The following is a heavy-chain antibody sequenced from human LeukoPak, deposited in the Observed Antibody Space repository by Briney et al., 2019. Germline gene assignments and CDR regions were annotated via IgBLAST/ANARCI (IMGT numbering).Heavy chain of an antibody. CDR3: ARGPSGKYQLLPNWFDP. Sequence: GGSLRLSCAASGFTFSSYSMNWVRQAPGKGLEWVSSISSSSSYIYYADSVKGRFIISRDNAKNSLYLQMNSLRAEDTAVYYCARGPSGKYQLLPNWFDPWGQGTLVTVSS. V-gene: IGHV3-21*01. CDR1: GFTFSSYS. J-gene: IGHJ5*02. D-gene: IGHD2-2*01. CDR2: ISSSSSYI.